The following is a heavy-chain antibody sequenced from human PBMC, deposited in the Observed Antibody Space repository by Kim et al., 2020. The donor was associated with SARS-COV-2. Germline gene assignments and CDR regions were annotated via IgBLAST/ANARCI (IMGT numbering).Heavy chain of an antibody. D-gene: IGHD3-3*01. Sequence: GGSLRLSCAASGFTVSSNYMSWVRQAPGKGLEWVSVIYSGGSTYYADSVKGRFTISRHNSKNTLYLQMNSLRAEDTAVYYCARVGDDFWSCYFDYWGQGTLVTVSS. J-gene: IGHJ4*02. CDR2: IYSGGST. CDR3: ARVGDDFWSCYFDY. V-gene: IGHV3-53*04. CDR1: GFTVSSNY.